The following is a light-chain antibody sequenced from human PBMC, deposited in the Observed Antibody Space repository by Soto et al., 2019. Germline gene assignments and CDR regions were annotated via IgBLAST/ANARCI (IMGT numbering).Light chain of an antibody. V-gene: IGKV3-15*01. CDR3: QQYNNWPPYT. J-gene: IGKJ2*01. Sequence: EIAMTQSPATLSVSPGERATLSCRASQSVSSNLAWYQQKPGQAPRLLIYGASTRATGIPARFSGSGSGTEFTLTISSLQSEDFGVYYWQQYNNWPPYTFGQGTKLEIK. CDR1: QSVSSN. CDR2: GAS.